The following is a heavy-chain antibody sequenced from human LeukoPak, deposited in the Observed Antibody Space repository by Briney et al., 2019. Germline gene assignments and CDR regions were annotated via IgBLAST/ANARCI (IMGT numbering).Heavy chain of an antibody. CDR3: ARRSGSYGSGAFDI. V-gene: IGHV5-10-1*01. J-gene: IGHJ3*02. Sequence: GASVKVSYKGSGYSFTSYWISWVRQMPGKGLEWMGRIDPSDSYTNYSPSFQGHVTISADKSISTAYLQWSSLKASDTAMYYCARRSGSYGSGAFDIWGQGTMVTVSS. D-gene: IGHD1-26*01. CDR1: GYSFTSYW. CDR2: IDPSDSYT.